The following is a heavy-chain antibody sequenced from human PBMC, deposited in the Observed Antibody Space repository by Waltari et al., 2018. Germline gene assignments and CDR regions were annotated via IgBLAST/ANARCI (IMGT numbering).Heavy chain of an antibody. CDR3: AGSSNWYRSDY. CDR1: GYNFTNSW. CDR2: IDPSDSYT. Sequence: AEVKKPGESLRISCKDSGYNFTNSWITWVRQLPGKGLEWMGRIDPSDSYTNYGTSFQGHVTISADKSITTAYLQWSSLKASDTAMYYCAGSSNWYRSDYWGQGTLVTVSS. V-gene: IGHV5-10-1*01. J-gene: IGHJ4*02. D-gene: IGHD6-13*01.